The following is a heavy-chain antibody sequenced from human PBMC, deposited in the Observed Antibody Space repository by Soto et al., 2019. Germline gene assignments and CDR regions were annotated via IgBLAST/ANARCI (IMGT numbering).Heavy chain of an antibody. CDR1: GFSLSTSGVG. J-gene: IGHJ4*02. D-gene: IGHD6-6*01. V-gene: IGHV2-5*01. Sequence: QITLKESGPTLVQPTQTLTLTCTFSGFSLSTSGVGVGWIRQPPGKALEWLALIYWNDDKRYSPSLKSRLTITKDTSKNQVVLTMTNMDPVDTATYYCAHRRSRVGIAARPFDYWGQGTLVTVSS. CDR3: AHRRSRVGIAARPFDY. CDR2: IYWNDDK.